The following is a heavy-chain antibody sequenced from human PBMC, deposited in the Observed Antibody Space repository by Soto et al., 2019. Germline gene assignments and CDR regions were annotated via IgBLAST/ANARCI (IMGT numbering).Heavy chain of an antibody. CDR2: INTDGSDT. CDR3: ARSQGDFFDY. J-gene: IGHJ4*02. V-gene: IGHV3-74*01. CDR1: GFIFSAYW. Sequence: PGGSLRLSCSASGFIFSAYWLHWVRQVPGKGLVWVSRINTDGSDTIYADSVKGRFTVSRDNAKNRLYLQMRSPRADDTAVYFCARSQGDFFDYWGQGSLVTVSS.